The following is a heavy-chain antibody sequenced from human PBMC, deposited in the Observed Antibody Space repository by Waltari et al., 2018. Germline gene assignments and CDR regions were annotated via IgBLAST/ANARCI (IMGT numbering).Heavy chain of an antibody. Sequence: EVQLLQSGTELKKPGSTVKISCQVSGYRFTDYYIHWVQQAPGKGPQWMGLVDPEDGETREAERIQGRVTITADTSTETAFMELSSLTSDDTAVYYCVTALGDRSSASRPFDVWGLGTLITVSS. CDR2: VDPEDGET. J-gene: IGHJ3*01. D-gene: IGHD3-10*01. CDR1: GYRFTDYY. CDR3: VTALGDRSSASRPFDV. V-gene: IGHV1-69-2*01.